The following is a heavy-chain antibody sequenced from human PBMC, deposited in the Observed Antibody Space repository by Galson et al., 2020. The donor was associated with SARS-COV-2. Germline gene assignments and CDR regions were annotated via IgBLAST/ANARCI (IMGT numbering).Heavy chain of an antibody. J-gene: IGHJ4*02. CDR1: GFTFSSYG. Sequence: QAGGSLRLSCSASGFTFSSYGMHWVRQAPGKGLEWVAVIWYDGSNKYYADSVKGRFTISRDNSKNTLYLQMNSLRAEDTAVYYCAKDFGVAGTDDYWGQGTLVTVSS. D-gene: IGHD6-19*01. CDR3: AKDFGVAGTDDY. CDR2: IWYDGSNK. V-gene: IGHV3-33*06.